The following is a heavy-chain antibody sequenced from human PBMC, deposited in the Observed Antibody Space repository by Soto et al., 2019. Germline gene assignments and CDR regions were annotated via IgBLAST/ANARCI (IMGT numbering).Heavy chain of an antibody. CDR1: GVTFSSYS. Sequence: EVQLVESGGGLVKPGGSLRLSCAASGVTFSSYSMNWVRQAPGKGLEWVSSISSSSGYIYYADSVKGRFTISRDNAKNSLYLEMNSLRAEGTAVYYCARVSRAVVAFDYWGQGTLVTVSS. V-gene: IGHV3-21*01. CDR3: ARVSRAVVAFDY. J-gene: IGHJ4*02. CDR2: ISSSSGYI. D-gene: IGHD2-2*01.